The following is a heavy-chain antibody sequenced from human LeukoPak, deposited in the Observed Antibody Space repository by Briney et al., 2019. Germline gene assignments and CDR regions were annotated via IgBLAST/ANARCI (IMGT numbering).Heavy chain of an antibody. V-gene: IGHV3-7*03. Sequence: GTSLRLSCAASGFTFRSHGMHWARQAPGKGLEWVASINHNGNVNYYVDSVKGRFTISRDNAKNSLYLQMSNLRAEDTAVYFCARGGGLDVWAKGPRSPSP. J-gene: IGHJ6*02. D-gene: IGHD3-16*01. CDR1: GFTFRSHG. CDR3: ARGGGLDV. CDR2: INHNGNVN.